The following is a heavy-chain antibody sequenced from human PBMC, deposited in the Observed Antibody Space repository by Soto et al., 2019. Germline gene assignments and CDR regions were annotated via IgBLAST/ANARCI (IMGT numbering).Heavy chain of an antibody. CDR3: ARDKDWAFDY. CDR1: GFTFSDYY. D-gene: IGHD3-9*01. CDR2: ISSRSSTI. V-gene: IGHV3-11*04. J-gene: IGHJ4*02. Sequence: GGSLRLSCAASGFTFSDYYMSWIRQAPGKGLEWVSYISSRSSTIFYADSVKGRFTISRDNVKNSLFLLMSSLRAEDTAVYYCARDKDWAFDYWGQGTQVTVSS.